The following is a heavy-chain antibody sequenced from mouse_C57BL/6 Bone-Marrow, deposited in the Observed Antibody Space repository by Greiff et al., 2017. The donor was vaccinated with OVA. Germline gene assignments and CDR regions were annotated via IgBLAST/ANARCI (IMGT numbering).Heavy chain of an antibody. D-gene: IGHD1-1*01. Sequence: QVQLQQPGAELVRPGTSVKLSCKASGYTFTSYWMHWVKQRPGQGLEWIGVIDPSDSYTNYNQKFKGNATMTVDTSSSTAYMQLSSLTSEDSAVYYCAKMITTVPVAYWCQGTLVTVSA. CDR2: IDPSDSYT. J-gene: IGHJ3*01. CDR1: GYTFTSYW. V-gene: IGHV1-59*01. CDR3: AKMITTVPVAY.